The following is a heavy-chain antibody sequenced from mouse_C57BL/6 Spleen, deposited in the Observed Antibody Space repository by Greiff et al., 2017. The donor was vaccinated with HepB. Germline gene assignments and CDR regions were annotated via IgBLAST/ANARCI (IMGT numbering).Heavy chain of an antibody. D-gene: IGHD3-2*02. J-gene: IGHJ3*01. CDR3: ARIDSSGYVAWFAY. Sequence: EVKLMESGPGLVKPSQSLSLTCSVTGYSITSGYYWNWIRQFPGNKLEWMGYISYDGSNNYNPSLKNRISITRDTSKNQFFLKLNSVTTEDTATYYCARIDSSGYVAWFAYWGQGTLVTVSA. V-gene: IGHV3-6*01. CDR2: ISYDGSN. CDR1: GYSITSGYY.